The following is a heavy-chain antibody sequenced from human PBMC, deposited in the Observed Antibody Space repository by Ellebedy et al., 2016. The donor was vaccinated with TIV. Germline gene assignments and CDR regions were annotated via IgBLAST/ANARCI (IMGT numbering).Heavy chain of an antibody. CDR3: ARDLGPWRDYYYYGMDV. Sequence: GGSLRLXXAASGFTFSSYSMNWVRQAPGKGLEWVSSISSSSSYIYYADSVKGRFTISRDNAKNSLYLQMNSLRAEDTAVYYCARDLGPWRDYYYYGMDVWGQGTTVTV. V-gene: IGHV3-21*01. D-gene: IGHD3-16*01. CDR2: ISSSSSYI. J-gene: IGHJ6*02. CDR1: GFTFSSYS.